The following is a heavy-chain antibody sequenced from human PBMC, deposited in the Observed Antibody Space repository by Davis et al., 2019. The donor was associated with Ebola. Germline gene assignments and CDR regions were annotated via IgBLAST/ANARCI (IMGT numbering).Heavy chain of an antibody. J-gene: IGHJ6*02. V-gene: IGHV3-43*02. Sequence: ESLKIPCAASGFTFDQYALYLVRQRPGKGLEWVSLITGDGDRTYYADSVKGRFTISRDNSRAALYLQINSRRSEDTALYFCARGPMPSWYADFYKYGMDVWGQGTTVTASS. CDR3: ARGPMPSWYADFYKYGMDV. CDR1: GFTFDQYA. CDR2: ITGDGDRT. D-gene: IGHD6-13*01.